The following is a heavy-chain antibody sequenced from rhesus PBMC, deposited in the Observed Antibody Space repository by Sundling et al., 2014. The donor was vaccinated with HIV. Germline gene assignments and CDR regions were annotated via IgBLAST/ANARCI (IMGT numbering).Heavy chain of an antibody. Sequence: QVRLKESGPGLVKPSETLSLTCDVSGDSISGYSWSWIRQPPGKGLEWIGEINGNSGSTNYNPSLKSRVSISRDTSKNQFSLKLNSVTDADTAVYYCARGSTTLTEFEFWGQGALVIISS. V-gene: IGHV4-80*01. CDR1: GDSISGYS. J-gene: IGHJ1*01. D-gene: IGHD7-45*01. CDR3: ARGSTTLTEFEF. CDR2: INGNSGST.